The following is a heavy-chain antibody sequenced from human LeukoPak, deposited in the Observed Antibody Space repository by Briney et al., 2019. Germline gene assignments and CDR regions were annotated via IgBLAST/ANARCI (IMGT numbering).Heavy chain of an antibody. Sequence: SETLSLTCTVSGGSISGSGYYWGWIRQPPGKGLEWIGSIYYSGSTYYNPSLKSRVTISVDTSKNQFSLKLSSLTAADTAVYYCASLNWNSRTWFDPWGQGTLVTVSS. D-gene: IGHD1-7*01. CDR1: GGSISGSGYY. CDR3: ASLNWNSRTWFDP. J-gene: IGHJ5*02. V-gene: IGHV4-39*01. CDR2: IYYSGST.